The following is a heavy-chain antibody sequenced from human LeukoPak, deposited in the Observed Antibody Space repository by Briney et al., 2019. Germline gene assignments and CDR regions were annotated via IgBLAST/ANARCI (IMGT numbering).Heavy chain of an antibody. J-gene: IGHJ4*02. CDR2: ITASGTAM. D-gene: IGHD1-26*01. CDR3: ASSGSYRFDY. V-gene: IGHV3-48*02. Sequence: PGGSLRLSCAASRFTFSTYSVNWVRQAPGKGLEWVSHITASGTAMFHADSVKGRFTISRDNAKNSLYLKMNSLRDEDTAVYYCASSGSYRFDYWGQGTLVTVSS. CDR1: RFTFSTYS.